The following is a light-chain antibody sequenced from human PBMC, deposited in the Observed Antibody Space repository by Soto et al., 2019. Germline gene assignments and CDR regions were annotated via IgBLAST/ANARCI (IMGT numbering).Light chain of an antibody. J-gene: IGLJ3*02. Sequence: QSVLTQPPSASGTPGQRVTISCSGSSSNIGRNTVNWYQQVLGSAPRLLLSGDNTRPSGVPDRFSGSRSGTSASLAITGLQAEDEADYYCQTFDSSLTISGVFGGGTKLTVL. CDR2: GDN. CDR1: SSNIGRNT. V-gene: IGLV1-40*01. CDR3: QTFDSSLTISGV.